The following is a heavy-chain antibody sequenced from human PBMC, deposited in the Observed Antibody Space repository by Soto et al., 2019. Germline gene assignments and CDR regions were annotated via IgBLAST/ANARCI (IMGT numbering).Heavy chain of an antibody. V-gene: IGHV3-30*03. D-gene: IGHD3-22*01. CDR1: GFPFSSYG. CDR3: ARVGSSLVVAPTDYFDY. Sequence: GGSLRLCCAASGFPFSSYGMHWVRHTPGKGLEWVALISYDGSTKYYADSVTGRFTVSRDNSRTTVYLQMSSLRSEDTAVYYCARVGSSLVVAPTDYFDYWGQGTLVTVSS. CDR2: ISYDGSTK. J-gene: IGHJ4*02.